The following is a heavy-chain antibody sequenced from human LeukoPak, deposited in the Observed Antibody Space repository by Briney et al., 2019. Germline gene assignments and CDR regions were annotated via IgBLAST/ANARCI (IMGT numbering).Heavy chain of an antibody. D-gene: IGHD3-3*01. J-gene: IGHJ4*02. CDR3: ARDYDFWSGYRHDILTGPEGYFDY. V-gene: IGHV1-18*01. Sequence: ASVKVSCKASGGTFSSYAINWVRQAPGQGLEWMGRISAYNGYTNYAQKFQGRVTMTTDTSTRTGYMELRSLRSDDTAVYFCARDYDFWSGYRHDILTGPEGYFDYWGQGSLVTVSS. CDR2: ISAYNGYT. CDR1: GGTFSSYA.